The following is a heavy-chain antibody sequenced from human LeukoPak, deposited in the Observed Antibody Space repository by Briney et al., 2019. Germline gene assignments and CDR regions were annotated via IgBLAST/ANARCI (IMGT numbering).Heavy chain of an antibody. Sequence: SETLSLTCTVSGGSISSSSYYWGWIRQPPGKGLEWIGNLYYSGTTHYNPSLKSRVTISVDTSKNQFSLKLSSVTAADTALFFCASSIRTTFDNWGQGTLVTVSS. CDR2: LYYSGTT. CDR1: GGSISSSSYY. CDR3: ASSIRTTFDN. D-gene: IGHD1-1*01. V-gene: IGHV4-39*01. J-gene: IGHJ4*02.